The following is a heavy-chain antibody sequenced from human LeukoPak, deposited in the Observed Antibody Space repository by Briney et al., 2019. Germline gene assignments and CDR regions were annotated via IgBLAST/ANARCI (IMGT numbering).Heavy chain of an antibody. CDR3: AKARGGSGSYYNPLFDY. Sequence: GGSLRLPCAASEFTFSSYAMSWVRQAPGKGLEWVSAISASGGSTDDADSVKGRFTISRDNSKNTLYLQMNSLRAEDTAVYYCAKARGGSGSYYNPLFDYWGQGTLVTGPS. CDR2: ISASGGST. CDR1: EFTFSSYA. D-gene: IGHD3-10*01. V-gene: IGHV3-23*01. J-gene: IGHJ4*02.